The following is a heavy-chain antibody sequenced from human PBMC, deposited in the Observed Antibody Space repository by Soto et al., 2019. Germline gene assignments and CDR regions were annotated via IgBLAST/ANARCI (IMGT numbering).Heavy chain of an antibody. CDR3: ARRGYCSGGSCYPTPFDY. CDR1: GGSISSSSYY. V-gene: IGHV4-39*01. CDR2: IYYSGST. D-gene: IGHD2-15*01. Sequence: QLQLQESGPGLVKPSETLSLTCTVSGGSISSSSYYWGWIRQPPGKGLEWTGSIYYSGSTYYNPSLKSRVTTSVDTSKNQFSLKLSSVTAADTAVYYCARRGYCSGGSCYPTPFDYWGQGTLVTVS. J-gene: IGHJ4*02.